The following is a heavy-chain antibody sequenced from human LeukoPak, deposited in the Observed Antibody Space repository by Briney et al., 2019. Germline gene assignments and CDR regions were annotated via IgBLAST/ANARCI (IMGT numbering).Heavy chain of an antibody. Sequence: ASVKVSCKASGYTFTAYYLHWVRQAPGQGLEWMGWINPNNGDSKSAQKFQDRVIMTRDTSIRTAYMELGSLRSDDTAVYYCAREPYRLYSSSDGTYFDYWGQGTLVTVSS. D-gene: IGHD6-6*01. J-gene: IGHJ4*02. V-gene: IGHV1-2*02. CDR3: AREPYRLYSSSDGTYFDY. CDR1: GYTFTAYY. CDR2: INPNNGDS.